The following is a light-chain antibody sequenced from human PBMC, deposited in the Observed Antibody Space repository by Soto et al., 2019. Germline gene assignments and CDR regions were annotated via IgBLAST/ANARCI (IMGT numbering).Light chain of an antibody. CDR2: DNN. Sequence: QSVLTQPPSVSGAPGQRVTISCTGSSSNIGEGYDVHWYQQLPGTAPKLLIYDNNNRPSGVPDRFSGSKSGTSASLAITGLQAEDEADYYCQSYDSSLTGSYVFGTGTQLTVL. J-gene: IGLJ1*01. CDR3: QSYDSSLTGSYV. V-gene: IGLV1-40*01. CDR1: SSNIGEGYD.